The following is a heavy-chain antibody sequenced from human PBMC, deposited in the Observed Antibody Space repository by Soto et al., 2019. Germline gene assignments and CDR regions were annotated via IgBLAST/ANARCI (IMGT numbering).Heavy chain of an antibody. CDR2: IYYSGST. Sequence: SETLSLTCTVSGGSISSSSYYWGWIRQPPGKGLEWIGSIYYSGSTYYNPSLKSRVTISVDTSKNQFSLKLSSVTAADTAVYYCARQDYYGSGSRIIWFDPWGQVTLVTVS. V-gene: IGHV4-39*01. D-gene: IGHD3-10*01. CDR3: ARQDYYGSGSRIIWFDP. CDR1: GGSISSSSYY. J-gene: IGHJ5*02.